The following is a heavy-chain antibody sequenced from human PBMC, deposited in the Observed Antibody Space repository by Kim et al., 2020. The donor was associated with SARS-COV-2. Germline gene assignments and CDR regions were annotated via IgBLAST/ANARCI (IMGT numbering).Heavy chain of an antibody. CDR2: LSGSGDNT. V-gene: IGHV3-23*01. J-gene: IGHJ4*01. CDR1: GFNFDSYA. D-gene: IGHD3-10*01. CDR3: AKASLSSMVRGDYFV. Sequence: GGSLRLSCSVSGFNFDSYAMTWVRQAPGKGLEWVSSLSGSGDNTYHADSVRGRFTISRDNSENTLYLQMNSLRVEDTAVYYCAKASLSSMVRGDYFV.